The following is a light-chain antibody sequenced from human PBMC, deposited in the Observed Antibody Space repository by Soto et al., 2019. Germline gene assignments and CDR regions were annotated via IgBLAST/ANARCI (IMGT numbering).Light chain of an antibody. CDR3: QQYDDDPLT. J-gene: IGKJ4*01. CDR1: QDIGNY. Sequence: DIQMTQSPSSLSASVGDRVTITCQASQDIGNYLNWYQQKPGKAPKLLIYDASNLKTGVPSRFSGSGSGTDFTFTISNLQPEDIATDYCQQYDDDPLTFGGGTKVEIE. CDR2: DAS. V-gene: IGKV1-33*01.